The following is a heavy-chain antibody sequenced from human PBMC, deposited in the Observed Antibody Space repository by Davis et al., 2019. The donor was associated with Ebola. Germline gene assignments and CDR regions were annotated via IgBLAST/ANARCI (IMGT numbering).Heavy chain of an antibody. V-gene: IGHV1-8*03. CDR3: ARGTAAAGTYFDY. Sequence: ASVKVSCKASGYTFTSYDINWVRQATGQGLEWMGWMNPNSGNTGYAQKFQGRVTITRNTSISTAYMELSSLRSDDTAVYYCARGTAAAGTYFDYWGQGTLVTVSS. CDR1: GYTFTSYD. D-gene: IGHD6-13*01. CDR2: MNPNSGNT. J-gene: IGHJ4*02.